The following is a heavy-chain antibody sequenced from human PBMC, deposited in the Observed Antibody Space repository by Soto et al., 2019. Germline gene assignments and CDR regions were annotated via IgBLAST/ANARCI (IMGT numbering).Heavy chain of an antibody. CDR1: GFTFSDFY. CDR3: GRGGGGGQFDS. D-gene: IGHD2-21*01. V-gene: IGHV3-11*06. J-gene: IGHJ4*02. CDR2: ISPNSKYR. Sequence: GGSLRLSCVASGFTFSDFYMTWIRQAPGKGLEWLSYISPNSKYREYADSVKGRHTISRDNAKKSLYLQMNSLRAEDTAVYYCGRGGGGGQFDSWGQGTLVTVSS.